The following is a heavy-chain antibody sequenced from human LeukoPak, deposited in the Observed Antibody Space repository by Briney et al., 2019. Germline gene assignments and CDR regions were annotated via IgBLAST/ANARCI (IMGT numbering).Heavy chain of an antibody. J-gene: IGHJ4*02. Sequence: ASVKVSCKASGYTFTGYYMHWVRQAPGQGLERMGWINPNSGGTNYAQKFQGRVTMTRDTSISTAYMELSRLRSDDTAVYYCAREDTAMASYYFDYWGQGTLVTVSS. CDR2: INPNSGGT. V-gene: IGHV1-2*02. CDR1: GYTFTGYY. CDR3: AREDTAMASYYFDY. D-gene: IGHD5-18*01.